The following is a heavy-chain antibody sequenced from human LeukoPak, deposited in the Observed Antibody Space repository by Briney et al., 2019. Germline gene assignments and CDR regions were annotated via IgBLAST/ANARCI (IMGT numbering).Heavy chain of an antibody. V-gene: IGHV1-18*01. Sequence: ASVKVSCKASGYTFTSYGISWVRQAPGQGREWMGWISAYNGNTNYAQKLQGRVTMTTDTSTSTAYMELRSLRSDDTAVYYCARDRGSITIFGVVTFDAFDIWGQGTMVTVSS. CDR1: GYTFTSYG. CDR2: ISAYNGNT. CDR3: ARDRGSITIFGVVTFDAFDI. J-gene: IGHJ3*02. D-gene: IGHD3-3*01.